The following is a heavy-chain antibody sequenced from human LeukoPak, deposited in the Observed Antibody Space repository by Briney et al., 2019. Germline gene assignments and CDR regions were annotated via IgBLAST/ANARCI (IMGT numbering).Heavy chain of an antibody. Sequence: GGSLRLSCAASGFTFSNAWMSWVRQAPGKGLEWVGRIKSKTDGGTTDYAAPVKGRFTISRDDSKNTLYLQMNSLKTEDTAVYYCTTVYSSSWYAPDYWGQGTLVTVSS. D-gene: IGHD6-13*01. J-gene: IGHJ4*02. CDR2: IKSKTDGGTT. CDR3: TTVYSSSWYAPDY. CDR1: GFTFSNAW. V-gene: IGHV3-15*01.